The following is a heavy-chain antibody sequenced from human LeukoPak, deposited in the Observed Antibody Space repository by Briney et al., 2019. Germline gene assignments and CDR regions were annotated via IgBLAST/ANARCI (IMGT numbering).Heavy chain of an antibody. CDR2: MNPNSGNT. D-gene: IGHD3-3*01. CDR3: ARGPGLYDFWSGYSNWFDP. V-gene: IGHV1-8*03. CDR1: GYTFTSYD. Sequence: ASVKVSCKASGYTFTSYDINWVRQATGQGLEWMGWMNPNSGNTGYAQKFQGRVTITRNTSISIAYMELSSLRSEDTAVYYCARGPGLYDFWSGYSNWFDPWGQGALVTVSS. J-gene: IGHJ5*02.